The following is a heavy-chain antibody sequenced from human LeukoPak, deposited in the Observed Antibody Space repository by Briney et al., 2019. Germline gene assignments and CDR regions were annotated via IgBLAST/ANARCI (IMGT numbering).Heavy chain of an antibody. CDR1: GYTFTSHG. Sequence: ASVKVSCKASGYTFTSHGISWVRQAPGQGLEWMGWISAYNGNTNYAQKLQGRVTMTTDTSTSTAYMELRSLRSDDTAVYYCARDRARIVVVPAAIELYYYYGMDVWGQGTTVTVSS. CDR3: ARDRARIVVVPAAIELYYYYGMDV. J-gene: IGHJ6*02. CDR2: ISAYNGNT. D-gene: IGHD2-2*02. V-gene: IGHV1-18*01.